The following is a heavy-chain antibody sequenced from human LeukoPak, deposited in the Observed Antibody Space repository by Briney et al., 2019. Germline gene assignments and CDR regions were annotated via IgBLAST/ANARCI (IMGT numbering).Heavy chain of an antibody. J-gene: IGHJ4*02. Sequence: GGSLRLSCAASGFAVNSKDMSWVRQAPGKGLEWVSLISHAGGAYYADSVNGRFTISRDNAKNSLYLQMNSLRAEDTAVYYCVRHPSARFDYWGQGTLVTVSS. V-gene: IGHV3-66*04. CDR1: GFAVNSKD. D-gene: IGHD1-26*01. CDR3: VRHPSARFDY. CDR2: ISHAGGA.